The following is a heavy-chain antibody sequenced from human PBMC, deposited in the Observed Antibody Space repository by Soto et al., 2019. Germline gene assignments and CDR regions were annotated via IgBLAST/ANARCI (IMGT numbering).Heavy chain of an antibody. CDR2: MNPNSGNT. J-gene: IGHJ4*02. V-gene: IGHV1-8*01. CDR1: GYTFTSYD. CDR3: ARAVSCISTSCPNSLAMDY. D-gene: IGHD2-2*01. Sequence: QVQLVQSGAEVKKPGASVKVSCKASGYTFTSYDINWVRQAIGQGLEWMGWMNPNSGNTGYAQKFQGRVTMTRSTSISTAYMELSSLRDEDTPVYYRARAVSCISTSCPNSLAMDYWGQGTLVTVSS.